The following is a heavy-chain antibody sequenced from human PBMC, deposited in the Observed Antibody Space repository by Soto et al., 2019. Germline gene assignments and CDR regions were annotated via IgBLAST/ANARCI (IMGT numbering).Heavy chain of an antibody. CDR2: ISGSGGST. Sequence: GGSLRLSCAASGFTFSSYAMSWVRQGPGKGLEWVSAISGSGGSTYYADSVKGRFTISRDNSKNTLYLQMNSLRAEDTAVYYWAKDYNDILTGYYNGLFDYWGQGTLVTVSS. CDR1: GFTFSSYA. D-gene: IGHD3-9*01. CDR3: AKDYNDILTGYYNGLFDY. J-gene: IGHJ4*02. V-gene: IGHV3-23*01.